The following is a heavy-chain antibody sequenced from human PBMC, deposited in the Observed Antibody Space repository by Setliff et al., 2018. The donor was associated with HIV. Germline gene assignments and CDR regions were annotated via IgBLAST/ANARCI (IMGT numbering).Heavy chain of an antibody. D-gene: IGHD4-17*01. CDR3: ARGEDYGDYNNWFGP. CDR2: IYFTGSS. V-gene: IGHV4-59*08. Sequence: SETLSLTCTVSGGSISTYYWSWIRQPPGKGLEWIGSIYFTGSSDNNPSLKSRVTLSVDTSKNQFSLKLASVTAADTSIYYCARGEDYGDYNNWFGPWGQGILVTVSS. J-gene: IGHJ5*02. CDR1: GGSISTYY.